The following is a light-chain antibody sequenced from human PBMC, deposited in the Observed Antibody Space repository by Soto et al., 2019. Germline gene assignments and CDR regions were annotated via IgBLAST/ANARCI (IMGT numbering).Light chain of an antibody. V-gene: IGKV1-12*01. Sequence: DIRMTQSPSSVSASVGDRVTITCRASQGISSGLAWYQQKPGKAPNLLIYAASSVQSGVPSRFSGSGSGTDFTLTISSLQPADFATYYCQQSNSFPLTFGGGTKVEI. CDR1: QGISSG. J-gene: IGKJ4*01. CDR3: QQSNSFPLT. CDR2: AAS.